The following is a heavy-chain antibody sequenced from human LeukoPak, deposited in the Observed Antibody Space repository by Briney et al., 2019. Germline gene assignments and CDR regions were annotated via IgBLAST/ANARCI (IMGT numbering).Heavy chain of an antibody. CDR1: GGSFSGYY. CDR3: ARPYSSSSQADGFDI. CDR2: IYYSGST. Sequence: SETLSLTCAVYGGSFSGYYWSWIRQPPGKGLEWIGRIYYSGSTYYNPSLKSRVTISVDTSKNQFSLKLSSVTAADPAVYYCARPYSSSSQADGFDIWGQGTMATVSS. V-gene: IGHV4-34*01. D-gene: IGHD6-6*01. J-gene: IGHJ3*02.